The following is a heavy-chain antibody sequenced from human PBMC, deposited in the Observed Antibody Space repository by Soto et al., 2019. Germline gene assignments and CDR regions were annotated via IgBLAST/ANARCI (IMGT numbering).Heavy chain of an antibody. CDR3: ARVSPAHLLAVSYGGDH. V-gene: IGHV3-21*01. CDR1: GFSLSSYT. Sequence: EVQLVESGGGLVKPGGSLRLSCAASGFSLSSYTINWVRQAPGKGLQWVSSFSTTSAYIYYADSVKGRFTISRDSAKNSLFLQMNSLRGDDRGLYYCARVSPAHLLAVSYGGDHWGQGTLVSVSS. CDR2: FSTTSAYI. D-gene: IGHD6-19*01. J-gene: IGHJ4*02.